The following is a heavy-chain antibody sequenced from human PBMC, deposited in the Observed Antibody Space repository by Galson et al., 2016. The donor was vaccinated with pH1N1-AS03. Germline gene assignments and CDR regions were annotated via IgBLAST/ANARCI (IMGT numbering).Heavy chain of an antibody. J-gene: IGHJ4*01. V-gene: IGHV3-7*03. D-gene: IGHD1-1*01. CDR2: IHKDGSEK. CDR1: GFSFSESW. CDR3: ARGAGFLVDY. Sequence: SLRLSCATSGFSFSESWMNWVRQAPGKGLEWVAIIHKDGSEKHYLDSVKGRFTISRDNAKNSIYLQMDTLRPEDTAFYYCARGAGFLVDYWVHGTLVTVAS.